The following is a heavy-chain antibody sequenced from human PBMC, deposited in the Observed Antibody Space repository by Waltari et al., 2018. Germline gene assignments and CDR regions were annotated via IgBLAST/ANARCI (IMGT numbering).Heavy chain of an antibody. V-gene: IGHV4-59*01. D-gene: IGHD5-12*01. Sequence: QVQLQESGPGLVKPSETLSLTCTASGGSISSYYWSWIRQPPGKGLEWIGYIYYSGSTNYNPSLKSRVTISVDTSKNQFSLKLSSVTAADTAVYYCASCRDGYRPHFDYWGQGTLVTVSS. CDR3: ASCRDGYRPHFDY. J-gene: IGHJ4*02. CDR2: IYYSGST. CDR1: GGSISSYY.